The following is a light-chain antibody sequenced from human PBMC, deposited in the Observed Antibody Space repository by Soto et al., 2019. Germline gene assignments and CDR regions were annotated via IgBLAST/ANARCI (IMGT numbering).Light chain of an antibody. V-gene: IGKV3-15*01. CDR3: QQCRNWPLT. CDR2: DAS. Sequence: EIVMTQSPATLSVSPGEGATLSCKASQNVYNNLAWYQQRPGQPPRLLLYDASTSATGISARFSGSGYGTEFTLTISSLQSEAFAVYFCQQCRNWPLTFGGGTKVEIK. CDR1: QNVYNN. J-gene: IGKJ4*01.